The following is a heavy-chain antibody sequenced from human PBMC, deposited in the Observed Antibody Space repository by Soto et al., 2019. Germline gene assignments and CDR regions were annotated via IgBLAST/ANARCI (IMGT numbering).Heavy chain of an antibody. D-gene: IGHD6-19*01. CDR1: GFTFSSYS. J-gene: IGHJ4*02. V-gene: IGHV3-21*01. CDR3: ARAIAVRGGRGRDY. CDR2: ISSSSSYI. Sequence: GGSLRLSCAASGFTFSSYSMNWVRQAPGKGLEWVSSISSSSSYIYYADSVKGRFTISRDNAKNSLYLQMNSLRAEDTAVYYCARAIAVRGGRGRDYWGQGTLVTVSS.